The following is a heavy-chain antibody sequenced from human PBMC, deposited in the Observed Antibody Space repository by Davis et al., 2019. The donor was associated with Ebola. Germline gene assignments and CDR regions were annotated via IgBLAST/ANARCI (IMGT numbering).Heavy chain of an antibody. J-gene: IGHJ4*02. CDR2: ISGRSTTI. V-gene: IGHV3-23*01. Sequence: GGSLRLSCTASGFTFSSHSMAWVRQAPGKGLEWVSVISGRSTTIYYADSVKGRFTISRHSSENTVFLQMNSLRPDDTAVYYCARDPPQSGGYVWGQGTLVTVSS. D-gene: IGHD5-12*01. CDR3: ARDPPQSGGYV. CDR1: GFTFSSHS.